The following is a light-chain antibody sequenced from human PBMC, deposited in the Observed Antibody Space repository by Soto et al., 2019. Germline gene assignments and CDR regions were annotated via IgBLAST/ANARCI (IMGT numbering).Light chain of an antibody. CDR3: CSYAGSYTVV. Sequence: QSALTQPRSVSGSPGQSVTISCTGTSSDVGGYNYVSWYQQHPGKAPKLMIYEVSKRPSGVPDRFSGSKSGNTASLTVSGLQAEDEADYYCCSYAGSYTVVFGTGTKLTVL. CDR1: SSDVGGYNY. CDR2: EVS. V-gene: IGLV2-11*01. J-gene: IGLJ1*01.